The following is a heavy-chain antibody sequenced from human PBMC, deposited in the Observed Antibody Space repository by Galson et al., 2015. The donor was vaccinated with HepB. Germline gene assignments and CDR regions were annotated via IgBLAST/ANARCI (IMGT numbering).Heavy chain of an antibody. J-gene: IGHJ6*03. CDR3: ARDLWFRDDYYYYMDV. D-gene: IGHD3-10*01. V-gene: IGHV3-11*01. Sequence: KGLEWASSINTSGTPIYYADSVKGRFTISRDNAKNSLYLKMNSLRAEDTAVYYCARDLWFRDDYYYYMDVWGEGTTVTVSS. CDR2: INTSGTPI.